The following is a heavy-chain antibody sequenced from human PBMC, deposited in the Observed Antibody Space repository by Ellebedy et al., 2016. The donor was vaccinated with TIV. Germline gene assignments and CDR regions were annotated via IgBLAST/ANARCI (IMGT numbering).Heavy chain of an antibody. D-gene: IGHD5-24*01. CDR3: ARGPRDGYNFLPDY. CDR1: GFTFSSYG. Sequence: GGSLRLSXAASGFTFSSYGMHWVRQAPGKGLAWVAVIWYDGSNKYYADSVKGRFTISRDNSKNTLYLQMNSLRAEDTAVYYCARGPRDGYNFLPDYWGQGTLVTVSS. CDR2: IWYDGSNK. J-gene: IGHJ4*02. V-gene: IGHV3-33*01.